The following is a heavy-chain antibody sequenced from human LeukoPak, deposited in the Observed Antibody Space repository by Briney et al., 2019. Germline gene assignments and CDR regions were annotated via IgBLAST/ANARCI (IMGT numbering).Heavy chain of an antibody. V-gene: IGHV1-2*02. CDR3: ARLYCSSTSCYGEYYYYGMDV. Sequence: GASVKVSCKASGYTFTGYYMHWVRQAPGQGLEWMGWINPNSGGTNCAQKFQGRVTMTRDTSISTAYMELSRLRSDDTAVYYCARLYCSSTSCYGEYYYYGMDVWGQGTTVTVSS. CDR2: INPNSGGT. D-gene: IGHD2-2*01. J-gene: IGHJ6*02. CDR1: GYTFTGYY.